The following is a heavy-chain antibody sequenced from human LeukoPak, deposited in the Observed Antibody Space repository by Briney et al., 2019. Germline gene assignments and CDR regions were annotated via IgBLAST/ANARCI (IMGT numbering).Heavy chain of an antibody. CDR1: GFTFSSYA. CDR2: ISYDGSNK. V-gene: IGHV3-30-3*01. Sequence: GRSLRLSSAASGFTFSSYAMHWVRQAPGKGLEWVAVISYDGSNKYYADSVKGRFTISRDNSKNTLYLQMNSLRAEDTAVYYCARDGQHIVVVPAAIRWDPWDYGMDVWGQGTTVTVSS. J-gene: IGHJ6*02. CDR3: ARDGQHIVVVPAAIRWDPWDYGMDV. D-gene: IGHD2-2*02.